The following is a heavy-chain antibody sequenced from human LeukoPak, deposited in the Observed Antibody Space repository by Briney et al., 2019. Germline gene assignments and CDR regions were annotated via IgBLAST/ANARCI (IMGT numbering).Heavy chain of an antibody. V-gene: IGHV4-34*01. D-gene: IGHD3-10*01. Sequence: SETLSLNCAVYGGSFSGYYWSWIRQPPGKGLEWIGEINHSGSTNYNPSLKSRVTISVDTSKNQFSLRLSSVTAADTAVYYCARGRMVRGTIDYWGQGTLVTVSS. CDR1: GGSFSGYY. CDR3: ARGRMVRGTIDY. J-gene: IGHJ4*02. CDR2: INHSGST.